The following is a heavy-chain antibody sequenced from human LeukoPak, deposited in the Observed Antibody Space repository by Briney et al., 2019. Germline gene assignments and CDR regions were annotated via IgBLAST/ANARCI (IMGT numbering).Heavy chain of an antibody. J-gene: IGHJ5*02. CDR3: ARDGRTHDYKPSNWFDP. CDR1: GGSISSSSYY. D-gene: IGHD4-11*01. V-gene: IGHV4-39*07. Sequence: SETLSLTCTVSGGSISSSSYYWGWIRQPPGKGLEWIGSIYYSGSTYYNPSLKSRVTISVDTSKNQFSLKLSSVTAADTAVYYCARDGRTHDYKPSNWFDPWGQGTLVTVSS. CDR2: IYYSGST.